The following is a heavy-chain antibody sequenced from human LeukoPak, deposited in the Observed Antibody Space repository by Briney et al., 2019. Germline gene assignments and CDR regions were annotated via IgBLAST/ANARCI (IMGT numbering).Heavy chain of an antibody. CDR1: GGSFSGYY. CDR2: INHSGST. Sequence: SETLSLTCAVYGGSFSGYYWSWIRQPPGKGLEWIGEINHSGSTNYNPSLKSRVTISVDTSKNQFSLKLSSVTAADTAVYYCARVAYYDSSGYPLFYYYYYYMDVWGKGTTVTVSS. D-gene: IGHD3-22*01. V-gene: IGHV4-34*01. J-gene: IGHJ6*03. CDR3: ARVAYYDSSGYPLFYYYYYYMDV.